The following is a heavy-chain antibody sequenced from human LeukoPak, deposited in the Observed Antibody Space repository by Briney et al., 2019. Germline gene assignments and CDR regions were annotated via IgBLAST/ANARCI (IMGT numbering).Heavy chain of an antibody. CDR2: IIPIFGTA. CDR3: ARSGVGDAFDI. V-gene: IGHV1-69*06. Sequence: GASVKVSCKASGGTFSSYAISWVRQAPGQGLEWMGGIIPIFGTANYAQKFQGRVTITADKSTSTAYMELSSLGSEDTAVYYCARSGVGDAFDIWGQGTMVTVSS. CDR1: GGTFSSYA. D-gene: IGHD3-10*01. J-gene: IGHJ3*02.